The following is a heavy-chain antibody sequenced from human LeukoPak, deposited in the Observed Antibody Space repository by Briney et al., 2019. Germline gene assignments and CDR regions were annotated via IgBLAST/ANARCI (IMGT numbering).Heavy chain of an antibody. CDR3: ARSYCSSTSCYYPPDY. V-gene: IGHV3-21*01. Sequence: GGSLRLSCAASGFTFSSYSMNWVRQAPGKGLEWVSSISSSSSYIYYADSVKGRFTISRDNAKNSLYLQMNSLRAGDTAVYYCARSYCSSTSCYYPPDYWGQGTLVTVSS. D-gene: IGHD2-2*01. CDR1: GFTFSSYS. CDR2: ISSSSSYI. J-gene: IGHJ4*02.